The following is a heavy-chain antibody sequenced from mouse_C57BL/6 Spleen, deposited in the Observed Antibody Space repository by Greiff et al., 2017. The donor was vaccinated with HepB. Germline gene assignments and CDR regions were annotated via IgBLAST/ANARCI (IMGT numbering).Heavy chain of an antibody. CDR1: GFTFSSYA. Sequence: EVQRVESGEGLAKPGGSLKLSCAASGFTFSSYAMSWVRQTPEKRLEWVAYISSGGDYIYYADTVKGRFTISRDNARNTLYLQMSSLKSEDTAMYYCTRDGAFDYAMDYWGQGTSVTVSS. V-gene: IGHV5-9-1*02. CDR2: ISSGGDYI. CDR3: TRDGAFDYAMDY. D-gene: IGHD2-3*01. J-gene: IGHJ4*01.